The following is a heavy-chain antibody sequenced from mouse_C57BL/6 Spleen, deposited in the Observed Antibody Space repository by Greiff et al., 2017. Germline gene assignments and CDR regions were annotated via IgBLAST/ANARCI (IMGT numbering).Heavy chain of an antibody. V-gene: IGHV1-81*01. D-gene: IGHD1-1*01. CDR3: ARGITTVVKGYAMDY. CDR2: IYPRSGNT. Sequence: QVQLQQSRAELARPGASVKLSCKASGYTCPSYGVSWVEQRTGQGLEWIGEIYPRSGNTYYNEKVKGKATLTTDKSSSTAYMELRSLTSEDSAVYFCARGITTVVKGYAMDYWAQGTSVTVSS. CDR1: GYTCPSYG. J-gene: IGHJ4*01.